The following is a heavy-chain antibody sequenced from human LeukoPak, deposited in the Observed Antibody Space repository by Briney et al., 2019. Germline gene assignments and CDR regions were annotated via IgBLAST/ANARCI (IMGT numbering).Heavy chain of an antibody. CDR1: GGSFSGYY. J-gene: IGHJ2*01. V-gene: IGHV4-34*01. CDR2: INHSGST. CDR3: AREVAPAASQKWLSRYFDL. D-gene: IGHD2-2*01. Sequence: SETLSLTCAVYGGSFSGYYWSWIRQPPGKGLEWIGEINHSGSTNYNPSLKSRVTISVDTSKNQFSLKLSSVTAADTAVYYCAREVAPAASQKWLSRYFDLWGRGTLVTVSS.